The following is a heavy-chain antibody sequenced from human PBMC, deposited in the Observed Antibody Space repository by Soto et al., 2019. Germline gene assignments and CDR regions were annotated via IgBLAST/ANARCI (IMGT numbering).Heavy chain of an antibody. J-gene: IGHJ4*02. CDR3: ATYSVGEGGRGY. CDR2: IYYSGST. CDR1: GGSFSGYY. Sequence: SETLSLTCAVYGGSFSGYYWSWIRQPPGKGLEWIGYIYYSGSTNYNPSLKSRVTISTDTSKNQFSLKLSSVTAADTAVYYCATYSVGEGGRGYWGQGTLVTVSS. D-gene: IGHD5-12*01. V-gene: IGHV4-59*08.